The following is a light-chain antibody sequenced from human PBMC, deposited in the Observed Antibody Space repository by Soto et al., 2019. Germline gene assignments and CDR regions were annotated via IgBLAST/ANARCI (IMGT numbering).Light chain of an antibody. J-gene: IGKJ5*01. Sequence: VMNQTTLSLSVAPGQPASISCKSSQSLLHITGETFLFWYLQKPGQSPQLLIYEVSTRVSGVPDRVSGSGSGTDFTLEISRVETNEVGIYYCMQSTQLPPTFGQGTRLEIK. CDR3: MQSTQLPPT. CDR1: QSLLHITGETF. V-gene: IGKV2D-29*02. CDR2: EVS.